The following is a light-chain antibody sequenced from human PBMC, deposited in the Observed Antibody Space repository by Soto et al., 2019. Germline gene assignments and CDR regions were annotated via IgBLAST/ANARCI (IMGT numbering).Light chain of an antibody. CDR2: LDSDGSH. V-gene: IGLV4-69*01. Sequence: QLVLTQSPSASASLGASVKLTCTLSSGHSSYAIAWHQQQPEKGPRYLMKLDSDGSHTKGDAIPDRFSGSSSGAERYLTISLLQYEEAADYYRQTWGTGIHVVFGGGTKLTVL. J-gene: IGLJ2*01. CDR1: SGHSSYA. CDR3: QTWGTGIHVV.